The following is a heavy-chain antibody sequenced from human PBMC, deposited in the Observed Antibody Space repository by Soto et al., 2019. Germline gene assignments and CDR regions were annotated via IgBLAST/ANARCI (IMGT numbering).Heavy chain of an antibody. J-gene: IGHJ4*02. Sequence: PGRSLRDERTGSDAIIRTFGMLSVRQAPGKGLEWVAVISYYGRNKFYADSVKGRFTVSRDDSQNTLFLQMNSLRPEDTAVYYCGKAVDITVRGVPPSDYWGQGT. V-gene: IGHV3-30*18. CDR1: DAIIRTFG. CDR2: ISYYGRNK. D-gene: IGHD3-10*01. CDR3: GKAVDITVRGVPPSDY.